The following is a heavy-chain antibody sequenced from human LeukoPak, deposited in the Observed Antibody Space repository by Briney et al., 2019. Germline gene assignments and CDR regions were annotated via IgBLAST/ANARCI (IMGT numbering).Heavy chain of an antibody. CDR1: GDSVSSNSAA. D-gene: IGHD3-10*01. Sequence: SQTLSLTCAISGDSVSSNSAAWNWIRQSPSRGLEWLGRTYYRSKWYNDYAVSVKSRITINPDTSKNQFSLQLNSATPEDTAVYYCARDRGYGSGSLAYYFDYWGQGTLVTVSS. J-gene: IGHJ4*02. CDR3: ARDRGYGSGSLAYYFDY. V-gene: IGHV6-1*01. CDR2: TYYRSKWYN.